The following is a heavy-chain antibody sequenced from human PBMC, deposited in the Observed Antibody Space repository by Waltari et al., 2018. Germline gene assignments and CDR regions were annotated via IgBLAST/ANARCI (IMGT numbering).Heavy chain of an antibody. Sequence: QVQLVQSGAEVKKPGASVKASCKASGSTLPNHGSSWVRQDPGQGLEWMGRFSVYNGNTNYAQKLQGRVTMTTDTSTSTAYMELRSLRSDDTAVYYCARGVPGSWPDYYFDHWGQGTLVTVSS. CDR3: ARGVPGSWPDYYFDH. CDR2: FSVYNGNT. D-gene: IGHD3-10*01. CDR1: GSTLPNHG. J-gene: IGHJ4*02. V-gene: IGHV1-18*01.